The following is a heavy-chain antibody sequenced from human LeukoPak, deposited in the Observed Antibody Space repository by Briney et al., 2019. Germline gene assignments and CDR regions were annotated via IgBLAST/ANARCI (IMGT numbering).Heavy chain of an antibody. CDR3: ARSGGDYYDSISGLLLYFDY. J-gene: IGHJ4*02. Sequence: PGRSLRLSCAASGFTFSSYAMHWVRQAPGKGLEWVAVISYDGSNKYYADSVKGRFTISRDNSKNPLYLQMNSLRAEDTAVYYCARSGGDYYDSISGLLLYFDYWGQGTLVTVSS. CDR1: GFTFSSYA. V-gene: IGHV3-30-3*01. D-gene: IGHD3-22*01. CDR2: ISYDGSNK.